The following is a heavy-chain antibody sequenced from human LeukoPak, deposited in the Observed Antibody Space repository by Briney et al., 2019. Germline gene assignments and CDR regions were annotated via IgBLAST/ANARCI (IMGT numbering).Heavy chain of an antibody. D-gene: IGHD3-10*01. CDR1: GYTFTFYG. CDR3: AREKAGTRSNWFDH. J-gene: IGHJ5*02. Sequence: ASVKVSFKGSGYTFTFYGNSMVRQAPGQGKERMGWISAHNGNTNYAQKLQGRGTMTRDTYTNAVYMEMSSLRSDDTAVYYCAREKAGTRSNWFDHWGQGTLVTVSS. V-gene: IGHV1-18*04. CDR2: ISAHNGNT.